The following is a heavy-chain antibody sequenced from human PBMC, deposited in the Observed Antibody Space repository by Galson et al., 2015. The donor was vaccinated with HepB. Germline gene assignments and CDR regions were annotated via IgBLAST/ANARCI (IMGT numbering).Heavy chain of an antibody. V-gene: IGHV3-23*01. CDR2: ASKTVPTT. CDR3: AKRDTISQYFFDY. J-gene: IGHJ4*02. D-gene: IGHD3-3*02. CDR1: GFTFSNYG. Sequence: CAASGFTFSNYGMSWVRQAPGKGLEWVSTASKTVPTTYYADSVRGRFTISRDNSRNIVYLQMNSLRDEDTAVYYCAKRDTISQYFFDYWGQGILVTVSS.